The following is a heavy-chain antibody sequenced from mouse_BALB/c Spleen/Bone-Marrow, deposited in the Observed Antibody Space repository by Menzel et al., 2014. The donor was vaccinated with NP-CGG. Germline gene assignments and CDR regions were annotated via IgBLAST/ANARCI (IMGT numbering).Heavy chain of an antibody. CDR1: GFSFSMYW. V-gene: IGHV1-80*01. Sequence: VQLQQSGADLVRPGSSVKISCKTSGFSFSMYWMNWVKQGPGQGLEWIGQIYPGDGDTEYNGRFKGKATLTADKSSSTAYMQLSSLTSEDSAVYFCARSGWEGFAVWGQGTTLTVSS. CDR3: ARSGWEGFAV. J-gene: IGHJ2*01. CDR2: IYPGDGDT. D-gene: IGHD3-3*01.